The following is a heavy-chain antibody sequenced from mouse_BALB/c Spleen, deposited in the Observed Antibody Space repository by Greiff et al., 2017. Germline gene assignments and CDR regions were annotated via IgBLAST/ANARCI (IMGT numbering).Heavy chain of an antibody. Sequence: EVMLVESGGDLVKPGGSLKLSCAASGFTFSSYGMSWVRQTPDKRLEWVATISSGGSYTYYPDSVKGRFTISRDNAKNTLYLQMSSLKSEDTAMYYCARDGYLYAMDYWGQGTSVTVSS. CDR2: ISSGGSYT. V-gene: IGHV5-6*02. J-gene: IGHJ4*01. CDR3: ARDGYLYAMDY. CDR1: GFTFSSYG. D-gene: IGHD2-3*01.